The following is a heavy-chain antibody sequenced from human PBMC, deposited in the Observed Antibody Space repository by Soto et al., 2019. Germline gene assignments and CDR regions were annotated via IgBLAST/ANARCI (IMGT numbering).Heavy chain of an antibody. V-gene: IGHV1-3*01. J-gene: IGHJ4*02. Sequence: QVQLVQSGAEVKKPGASVKVSCKASGYTFTSYAMHWVRQAPGQRLEWMGWINAGNGNTKYSQKFQGRVTITRDTSASTAYMELSSLRFEDTAVYYCARVSGWYYFDYWGLGTLVTVSS. CDR2: INAGNGNT. CDR3: ARVSGWYYFDY. CDR1: GYTFTSYA. D-gene: IGHD6-19*01.